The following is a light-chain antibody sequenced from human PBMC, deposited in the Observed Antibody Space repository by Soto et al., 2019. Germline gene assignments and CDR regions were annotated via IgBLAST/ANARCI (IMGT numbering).Light chain of an antibody. CDR3: SSFAGNNNLV. V-gene: IGLV2-8*01. CDR1: SSDVGGYNY. CDR2: EVS. Sequence: QSALTQSPSASGSPGQSVTISCTGTSSDVGGYNYVSWYQQHPGKAPKLMISEVSKRPSGVPDRFSGSKSGNTASLTVSGLQSEDEADHYCSSFAGNNNLVFGGGTKLTVL. J-gene: IGLJ2*01.